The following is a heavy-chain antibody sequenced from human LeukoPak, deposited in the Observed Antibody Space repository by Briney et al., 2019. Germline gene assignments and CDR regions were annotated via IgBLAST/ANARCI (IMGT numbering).Heavy chain of an antibody. CDR3: ARDFLHVYYYDSSGYVRGAFDI. CDR1: GYTFTSYA. CDR2: INPNSGGT. J-gene: IGHJ3*02. V-gene: IGHV1-2*02. Sequence: ASVKVSCKASGYTFTSYAMNWVRQAPGQGLEWMGWINPNSGGTKSTQKFQGRVTMTRDTSISTAYMELSRLRSDDTAVYYCARDFLHVYYYDSSGYVRGAFDIWGQGTMVTVSS. D-gene: IGHD3-22*01.